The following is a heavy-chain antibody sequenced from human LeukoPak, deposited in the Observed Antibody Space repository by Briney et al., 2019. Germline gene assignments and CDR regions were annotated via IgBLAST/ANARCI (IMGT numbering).Heavy chain of an antibody. D-gene: IGHD3-3*01. CDR1: GFTFSSYW. CDR3: AREARFFGYFDY. CDR2: INSDGSST. J-gene: IGHJ4*02. Sequence: GGSLRLSCAASGFTFSSYWMHWVRQAPGKGLVWVSRINSDGSSTSYADSVKGRFTISRDNAKNTLYLQMNSLRAEDTAVYYCAREARFFGYFDYWGQGTLVTVSS. V-gene: IGHV3-74*01.